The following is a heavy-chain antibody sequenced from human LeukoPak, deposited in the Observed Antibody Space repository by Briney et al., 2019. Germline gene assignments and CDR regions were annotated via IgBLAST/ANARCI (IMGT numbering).Heavy chain of an antibody. CDR3: ARDGGPYGGYRGYFDY. V-gene: IGHV4-59*12. CDR1: GGSISSYY. Sequence: SETLSLTCTVSGGSISSYYWSWIRQPPGKGLEWIGYIYYSGSTYYNPSLKSRVTISVDTSKNQFSLKLSSVTAADTAVYYCARDGGPYGGYRGYFDYWGQGTLVTVSS. J-gene: IGHJ4*02. CDR2: IYYSGST. D-gene: IGHD5-12*01.